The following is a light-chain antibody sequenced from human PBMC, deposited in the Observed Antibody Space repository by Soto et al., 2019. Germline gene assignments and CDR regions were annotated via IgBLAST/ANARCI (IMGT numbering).Light chain of an antibody. J-gene: IGKJ5*01. Sequence: EIVMTQSPATLSVSPGERATLSCRASQSVSSNLAWYQQKPGQSPRLLIYGASARATGIPARFSGGGSGAEYTLTISRLEPEDFAVFYCQQYGSSITFGQGTRLEIK. CDR3: QQYGSSIT. V-gene: IGKV3-15*01. CDR1: QSVSSN. CDR2: GAS.